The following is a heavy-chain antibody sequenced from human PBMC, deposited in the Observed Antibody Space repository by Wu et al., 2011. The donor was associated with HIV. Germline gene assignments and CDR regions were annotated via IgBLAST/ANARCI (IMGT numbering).Heavy chain of an antibody. D-gene: IGHD6-13*01. Sequence: VRQATGQGLEWMGWMNPKNGNTGYAQKFQGRVAFTRDTSVSTAYMELSGLRSEDTAVYYCARVVIVPADGGFHIYWYFDLWGRGTLVTVSS. J-gene: IGHJ2*01. V-gene: IGHV1-8*03. CDR2: MNPKNGNT. CDR3: ARVVIVPADGGFHIYWYFDL.